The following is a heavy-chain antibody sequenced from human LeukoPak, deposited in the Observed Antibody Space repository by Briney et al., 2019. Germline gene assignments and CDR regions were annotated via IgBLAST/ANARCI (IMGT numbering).Heavy chain of an antibody. CDR1: GGSVSSGSYY. Sequence: PSETLSLTCAVPGGSVSSGSYYWSWIRQPPGKGLEWIGYIYYSGSTNYNPSLKSRVTVSVDTSKNQFSLKLSSVTAADTAVYYCAKRNNPSSSSFIWFDPWGQGTLVTVSS. V-gene: IGHV4-61*01. CDR2: IYYSGST. D-gene: IGHD6-6*01. J-gene: IGHJ5*02. CDR3: AKRNNPSSSSFIWFDP.